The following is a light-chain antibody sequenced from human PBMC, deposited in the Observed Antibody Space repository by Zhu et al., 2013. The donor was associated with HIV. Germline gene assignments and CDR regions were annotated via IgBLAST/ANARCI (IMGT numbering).Light chain of an antibody. V-gene: IGLV6-57*01. CDR2: GNN. J-gene: IGLJ3*02. CDR3: QSYDDGSQIV. Sequence: NFMLTQPHSVSESPGKTVTISCTRSSGSIVSNSLQWYQQRPDRSPTTVIYGNNLRPSGVPDRFSGSIDSSSNSASLTISGLKTEDEADYYCQSYDDGSQIVFGGGTKLTVL. CDR1: SGSIVSNS.